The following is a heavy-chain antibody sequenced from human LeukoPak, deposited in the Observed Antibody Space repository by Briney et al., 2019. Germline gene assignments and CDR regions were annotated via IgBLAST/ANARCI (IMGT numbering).Heavy chain of an antibody. V-gene: IGHV4-39*07. CDR1: GGSISSSSYY. CDR2: IYYSGST. D-gene: IGHD3-10*01. Sequence: PSETLSLTCTVSGGSISSSSYYWGWIRQPPGKGLEWIGSIYYSGSTYYNPSLKSRVTISVDTSKNQFSLKLSSVTAADTAVYYCAGSMVRGVSPFDYWGQGTLVTVSS. CDR3: AGSMVRGVSPFDY. J-gene: IGHJ4*02.